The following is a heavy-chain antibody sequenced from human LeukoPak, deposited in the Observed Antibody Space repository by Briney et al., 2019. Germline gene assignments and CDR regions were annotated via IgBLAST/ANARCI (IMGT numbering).Heavy chain of an antibody. V-gene: IGHV3-53*01. CDR2: IYSDGST. CDR1: GVTASSNH. D-gene: IGHD6-19*01. Sequence: GGSLRLSCAASGVTASSNHMRWVRQAPGEGVEWVSVIYSDGSTYYADSVKGRFTISRDNSKNTLYLQMNSLRVEDTAVYYCARSGSGWFDFWGQGTLVTVSS. CDR3: ARSGSGWFDF. J-gene: IGHJ4*02.